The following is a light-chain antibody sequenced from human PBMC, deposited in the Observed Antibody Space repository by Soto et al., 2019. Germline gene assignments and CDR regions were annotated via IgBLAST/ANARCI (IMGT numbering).Light chain of an antibody. V-gene: IGKV1-5*03. CDR1: ESINGW. Sequence: DIQMTQSPSTLSASVGDRVTITCRASESINGWLAWFQQKPGKAPKLLISRASTLESGVPSRFSGSGSGTEFTLTISSLQPDDFATYHRQQYHIHSTFGQGTKVEIK. J-gene: IGKJ1*01. CDR3: QQYHIHST. CDR2: RAS.